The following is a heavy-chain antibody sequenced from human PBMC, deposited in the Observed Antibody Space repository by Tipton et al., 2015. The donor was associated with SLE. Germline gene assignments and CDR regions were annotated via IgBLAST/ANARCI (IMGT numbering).Heavy chain of an antibody. V-gene: IGHV4-39*07. CDR1: GRSINSNSYQ. Sequence: TLSLTCTVSGRSINSNSYQWGWIRQPPGKGLEWIGSVYHRGSTSYNPSPKSRVIISVDTSSNQFSLRLHSVTAADTAVYYCARELHSWGQGILVTVSS. D-gene: IGHD3-3*02. J-gene: IGHJ5*02. CDR2: VYHRGST. CDR3: ARELHS.